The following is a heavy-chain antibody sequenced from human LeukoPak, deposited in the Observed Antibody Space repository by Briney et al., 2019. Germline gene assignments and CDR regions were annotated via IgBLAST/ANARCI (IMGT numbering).Heavy chain of an antibody. Sequence: GGSLRLSCAASGFTSSGSAMHWVRQASGKGLEWVGRIRSKANSYATAYAASVKGRFTISRDDSKNTAYLQMSSLKTEDTAVYYCAKARTGYYYFDYWGQGTLVTVSS. CDR1: GFTSSGSA. CDR2: IRSKANSYAT. CDR3: AKARTGYYYFDY. D-gene: IGHD3-9*01. V-gene: IGHV3-73*01. J-gene: IGHJ4*02.